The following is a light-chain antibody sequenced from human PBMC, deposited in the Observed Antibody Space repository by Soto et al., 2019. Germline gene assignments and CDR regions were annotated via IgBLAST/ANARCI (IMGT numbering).Light chain of an antibody. CDR2: DVT. Sequence: QSVLTQPASVSGSPGQSIAISCTGTSSDVGGYNYVSWYQQHPGKAPKLIIFDVTNRPSGVSDRFSGSKSGSTASLTISGLQADDEADYYCTSFAGSGTYVFGTGTKLPVL. V-gene: IGLV2-14*01. CDR1: SSDVGGYNY. J-gene: IGLJ1*01. CDR3: TSFAGSGTYV.